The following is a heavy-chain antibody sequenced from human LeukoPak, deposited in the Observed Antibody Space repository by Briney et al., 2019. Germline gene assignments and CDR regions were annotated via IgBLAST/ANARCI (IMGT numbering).Heavy chain of an antibody. CDR2: VNGDGSST. CDR1: GFTFRTYL. J-gene: IGHJ4*02. Sequence: GGSLRLSCAASGFTFRTYLMYWVRQAPGTGLVWVSRVNGDGSSTSYADSVKGRFTISRDNAKNTLYLQMNGLRAEDTAVYYCAILPSSKYFFDYWGQGTLVTVSS. CDR3: AILPSSKYFFDY. V-gene: IGHV3-74*01.